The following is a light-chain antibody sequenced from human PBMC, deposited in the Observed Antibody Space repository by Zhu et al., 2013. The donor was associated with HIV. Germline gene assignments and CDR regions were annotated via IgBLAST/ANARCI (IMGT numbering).Light chain of an antibody. CDR2: EAS. CDR3: LQYDKYSNN. Sequence: DIQMTQSPSTLSASVGDRVTITCRASQSINMWLAWFQQKPGKAPRLLIYEASTLDDGVPSRFRGSASGAEFTLTISSLQPDDFATYYCLQYDKYSNNFGQGTKLEIK. CDR1: QSINMW. V-gene: IGKV1-5*03. J-gene: IGKJ2*01.